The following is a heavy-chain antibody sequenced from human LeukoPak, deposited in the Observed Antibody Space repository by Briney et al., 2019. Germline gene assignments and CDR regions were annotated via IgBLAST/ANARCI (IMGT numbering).Heavy chain of an antibody. D-gene: IGHD4-17*01. V-gene: IGHV1-18*01. Sequence: ASVKVSCKASGYGFTSYGISWVRQAPGQGLEWMGWISSHTGDTRYAQRFQDRVTMTTDISTTTAYLDLRSLRFDDTAVYYCARDVRRLQLSTYFFDFWGQGTLVSVSS. CDR2: ISSHTGDT. CDR3: ARDVRRLQLSTYFFDF. J-gene: IGHJ4*02. CDR1: GYGFTSYG.